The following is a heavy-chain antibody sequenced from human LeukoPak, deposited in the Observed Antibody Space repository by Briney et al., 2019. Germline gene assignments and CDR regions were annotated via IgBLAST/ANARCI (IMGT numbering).Heavy chain of an antibody. CDR3: ASSSITMIVGAFDI. CDR1: GFTFNIYG. Sequence: GGSLRLSCAASGFTFNIYGMHWVRQAPGKGLEWVAVISYDGNTKYYADSVKGRFTLSRDNSKNTLYLQMNSLRAEDTAVYYCASSSITMIVGAFDIWGQGTMVTVSS. D-gene: IGHD3-22*01. V-gene: IGHV3-30*03. J-gene: IGHJ3*02. CDR2: ISYDGNTK.